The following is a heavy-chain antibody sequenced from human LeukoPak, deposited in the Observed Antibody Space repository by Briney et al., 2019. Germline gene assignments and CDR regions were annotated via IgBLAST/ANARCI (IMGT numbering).Heavy chain of an antibody. CDR3: ATQGAGSSDYFDY. CDR1: GYTFTCYY. Sequence: ASVKVSCKASGYTFTCYYMHWERQAPGQGLEWMGWINPNSGGTNYAQKFQGRVTMTRDTSISTAYMELSRLRSDDTAVYYCATQGAGSSDYFDYWGQGTLVTVSS. J-gene: IGHJ4*02. D-gene: IGHD3-10*01. CDR2: INPNSGGT. V-gene: IGHV1-2*02.